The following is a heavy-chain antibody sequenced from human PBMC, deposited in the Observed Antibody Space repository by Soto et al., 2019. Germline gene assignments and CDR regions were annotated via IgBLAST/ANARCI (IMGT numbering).Heavy chain of an antibody. CDR2: IYWNDDK. Sequence: QITLKESGPTLVKPTQTLTLTCTFSGFSLSTSGVGVGWIRQPPGKALEWLALIYWNDDKRYSPSLKSRLTITKDTSKIPVVLTITNMDPVDTATYYCAHSGWVRSKYCSSTRCYDPGAFDIWGQGTMVTVSS. J-gene: IGHJ3*02. D-gene: IGHD2-2*01. V-gene: IGHV2-5*01. CDR3: AHSGWVRSKYCSSTRCYDPGAFDI. CDR1: GFSLSTSGVG.